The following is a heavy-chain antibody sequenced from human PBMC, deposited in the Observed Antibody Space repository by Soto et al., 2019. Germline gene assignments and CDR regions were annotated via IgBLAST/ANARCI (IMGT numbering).Heavy chain of an antibody. Sequence: GASVKVSCKASGYTFTSYAMHWVRQAPGQRLEWMGWINAGNGNTNYAQKLQGRVTMTTDTSTSTAYMELRSLRSDDTAVYYCARDSYWLRFLEWLLYPNYYYYGMDVWGQGTTVTVSS. D-gene: IGHD3-3*01. CDR3: ARDSYWLRFLEWLLYPNYYYYGMDV. J-gene: IGHJ6*02. V-gene: IGHV1-3*01. CDR1: GYTFTSYA. CDR2: INAGNGNT.